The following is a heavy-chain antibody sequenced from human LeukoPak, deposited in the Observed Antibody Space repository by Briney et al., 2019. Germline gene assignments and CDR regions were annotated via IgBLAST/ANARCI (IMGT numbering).Heavy chain of an antibody. CDR2: INHSGST. J-gene: IGHJ3*02. CDR3: ARGYFGRSLDAFDI. Sequence: SETLSLTCAVYGGFFSGYYWSWIRPPPGKGLEWIGEINHSGSTNYNPSLKGRVTISVDTSKNQYSLKLSSVTAAETAGYNCARGYFGRSLDAFDIWGEGAIVTVSS. CDR1: GGFFSGYY. V-gene: IGHV4-34*01. D-gene: IGHD2/OR15-2a*01.